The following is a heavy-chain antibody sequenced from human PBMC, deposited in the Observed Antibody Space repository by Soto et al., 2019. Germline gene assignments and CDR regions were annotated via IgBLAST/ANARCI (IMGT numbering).Heavy chain of an antibody. CDR3: ARGYGDYPD. J-gene: IGHJ4*02. V-gene: IGHV3-48*03. Sequence: GSLRLSCAASGFTFSSYEMNWVRQAPGKGLEWVSYISSSGSTINYADSVKGRFTISRDNAKNSLSLQMNSLRAEDTAVYYCARGYGDYPDWGQGTLVTVSS. D-gene: IGHD4-17*01. CDR1: GFTFSSYE. CDR2: ISSSGSTI.